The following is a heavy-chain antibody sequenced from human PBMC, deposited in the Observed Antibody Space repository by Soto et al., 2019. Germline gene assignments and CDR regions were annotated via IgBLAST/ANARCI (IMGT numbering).Heavy chain of an antibody. V-gene: IGHV3-66*01. J-gene: IGHJ5*02. CDR2: GST. CDR3: ARGKVGTNPNWLDP. CDR1: GFTVSSSY. D-gene: IGHD1-26*01. Sequence: GGSLRLSCAASGFTVSSSYLYWVRQAPGRGLEWVSSGSTYYADSVQGRFTISRDNSKNTLYLQMNSLRAEDTAVYYCARGKVGTNPNWLDPWGQGTLVTVSS.